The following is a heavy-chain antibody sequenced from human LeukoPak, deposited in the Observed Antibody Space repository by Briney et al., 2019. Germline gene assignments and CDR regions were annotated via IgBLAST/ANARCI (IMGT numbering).Heavy chain of an antibody. J-gene: IGHJ4*02. CDR1: GYTFTSYD. CDR3: ARDPGAYYYDSSIPYYFDY. CDR2: MHPNSGNT. V-gene: IGHV1-8*01. Sequence: GASVKVSCKASGYTFTSYDINWVRQATGQGLEWMGWMHPNSGNTGYAQKFQGRVTMTRDTSTSTVYMELSSLRSEDTAVYYCARDPGAYYYDSSIPYYFDYWGQGTLVTVSS. D-gene: IGHD3-22*01.